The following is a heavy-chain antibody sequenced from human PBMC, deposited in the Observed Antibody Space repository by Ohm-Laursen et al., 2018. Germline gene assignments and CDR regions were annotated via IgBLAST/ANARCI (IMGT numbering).Heavy chain of an antibody. CDR3: ARDPPYYYDSAATFDY. D-gene: IGHD3-22*01. CDR2: IWHERSNE. V-gene: IGHV3-33*01. CDR1: QYHHSSSG. J-gene: IGHJ4*02. Sequence: SLRLYWPATQYHHSSSGMQWVRKDPGKRLEWAVVIWHERSNEYYADSVKGRFTISRDNAKNSLYLQMNSLRAEDTAVYYCARDPPYYYDSAATFDYWGQGTLVTVSS.